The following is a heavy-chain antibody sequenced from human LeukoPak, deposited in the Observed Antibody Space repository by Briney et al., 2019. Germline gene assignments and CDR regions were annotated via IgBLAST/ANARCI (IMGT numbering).Heavy chain of an antibody. J-gene: IGHJ1*01. D-gene: IGHD3-3*01. V-gene: IGHV1-46*01. CDR3: ARAAALHYDFWSAYYTDVSRTKNAEYFQH. CDR1: GYTFTRYY. CDR2: INPSYGTT. Sequence: ASVKVSCKASGYTFTRYYIHWVRQAPGQGLEWMGVINPSYGTTTYGQKFQGRVTMTRDTSTSTVYMELSSLRYEDTAVYYCARAAALHYDFWSAYYTDVSRTKNAEYFQHWGQGTLVTVSS.